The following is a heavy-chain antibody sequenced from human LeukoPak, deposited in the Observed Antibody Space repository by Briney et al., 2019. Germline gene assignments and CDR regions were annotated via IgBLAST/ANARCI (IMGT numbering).Heavy chain of an antibody. CDR1: GFASSSSA. CDR3: AKRGVVIRVILVGFHKEAYYFDS. V-gene: IGHV3-30*01. Sequence: PGGSLRLSCAASGFASSSSAMHWVRQAPGKGLEWVAVIPPDESNKHYVESVKGRFTISRDNSKNTLYLQMNSLRAEDTAVYFCAKRGVVIRVILVGFHKEAYYFDSWGQGALVTVSS. D-gene: IGHD3-22*01. J-gene: IGHJ4*02. CDR2: IPPDESNK.